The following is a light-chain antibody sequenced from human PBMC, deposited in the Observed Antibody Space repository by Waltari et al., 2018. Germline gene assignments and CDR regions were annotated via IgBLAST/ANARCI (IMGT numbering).Light chain of an antibody. CDR3: QEYYTQTFS. CDR1: QSVLYSSNNKNY. J-gene: IGKJ3*01. Sequence: DIVMTQSPDSLAVSLGERATINCKSSQSVLYSSNNKNYLAWYQQKPGQPPKLLIYWASSRESGVPDRFSGSGSGTDFTLTISSLQAEDVAVDYCQEYYTQTFSFGPGTKVDIK. CDR2: WAS. V-gene: IGKV4-1*01.